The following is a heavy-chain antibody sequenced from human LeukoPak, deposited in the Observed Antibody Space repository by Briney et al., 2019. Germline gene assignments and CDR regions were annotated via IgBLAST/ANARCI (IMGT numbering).Heavy chain of an antibody. CDR3: ARGGMTAFDL. D-gene: IGHD3-16*01. Sequence: SQTLSLTCAISGDSVSSHSPAWNWIRQSPSRGLEWLGRTYYRSKWYSDYAISVKSRITINPDTSKNQFSLQLKSVTPEDTAVYYCARGGMTAFDLWGQGTMVTVSS. V-gene: IGHV6-1*01. J-gene: IGHJ3*01. CDR1: GDSVSSHSPA. CDR2: TYYRSKWYS.